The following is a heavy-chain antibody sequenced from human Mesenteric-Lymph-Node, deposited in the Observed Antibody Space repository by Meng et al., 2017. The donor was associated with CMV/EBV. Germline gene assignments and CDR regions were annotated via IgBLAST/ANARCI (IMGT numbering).Heavy chain of an antibody. CDR1: GYSFTSYW. CDR3: ARSQGYCSGGSCYSLVYYYGMDV. Sequence: GESLKISCKGSGYSFTSYWIGWVRQMPGKGLEWIGIIYPGDSDTRYSPSFQGQVTISADKSISTAYLQWSSLKASDTAMYYCARSQGYCSGGSCYSLVYYYGMDVWGQGTTVTVSS. V-gene: IGHV5-51*01. CDR2: IYPGDSDT. J-gene: IGHJ6*02. D-gene: IGHD2-15*01.